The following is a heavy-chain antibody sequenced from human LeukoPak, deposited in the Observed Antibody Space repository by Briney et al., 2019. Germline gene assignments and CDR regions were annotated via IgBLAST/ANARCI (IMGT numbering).Heavy chain of an antibody. Sequence: PSETLSLTCAVYGGXFSGYYCSWIRQPPGKGLEWIGEINHSGSTNYNPSLKSRVTISVDTSENQFSLKLSSVTAADTAVYYCARGAAMDLFDYWGQGTLVTVSS. D-gene: IGHD5-18*01. J-gene: IGHJ4*02. CDR1: GGXFSGYY. V-gene: IGHV4-34*01. CDR2: INHSGST. CDR3: ARGAAMDLFDY.